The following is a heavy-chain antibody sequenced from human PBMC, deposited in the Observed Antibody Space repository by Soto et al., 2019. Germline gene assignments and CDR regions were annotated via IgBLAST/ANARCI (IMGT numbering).Heavy chain of an antibody. CDR2: INPNSGGT. J-gene: IGHJ3*02. V-gene: IGHV1-2*04. CDR3: ATTLAAAGFRHAFDI. CDR1: GYTFTGYY. D-gene: IGHD6-13*01. Sequence: ASVKVSCKASGYTFTGYYMHWVRQAPGQGLEWMGWINPNSGGTNYAQKFQGWVTMTRDTSISTAYMELSRLRSDDTAVYYCATTLAAAGFRHAFDIWGQGTMVTV.